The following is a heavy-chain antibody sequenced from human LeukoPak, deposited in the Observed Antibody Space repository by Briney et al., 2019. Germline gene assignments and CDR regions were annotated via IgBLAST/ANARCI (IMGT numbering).Heavy chain of an antibody. Sequence: SQTLSLTCAISGDIVSSNSAAWNWIRQSPSRGLEWLGRTYYRSKWYNDYAVSVKSRITINPDTSKNQFSLQLNSVTPEDTAVYYCARDLEYSSSWYYYYYMDVWGKGTTVTVSS. D-gene: IGHD6-13*01. CDR1: GDIVSSNSAA. V-gene: IGHV6-1*01. CDR2: TYYRSKWYN. CDR3: ARDLEYSSSWYYYYYMDV. J-gene: IGHJ6*03.